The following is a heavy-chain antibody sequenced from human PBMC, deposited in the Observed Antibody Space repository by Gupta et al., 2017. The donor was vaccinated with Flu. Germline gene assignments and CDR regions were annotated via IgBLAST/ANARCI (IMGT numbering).Heavy chain of an antibody. CDR2: VYSNGKT. J-gene: IGHJ4*02. CDR3: ARGDRLANDYFDH. CDR1: GGSITNYY. Sequence: QVQLQESGPGLLKTSETLSLTCTVSGGSITNYYWSWIRQPPGKGLEYIGYVYSNGKTNYNPSLKNRITMAADASKNQFSLRLTSVTAADTAVYYCARGDRLANDYFDHLGQGTLVTASS. V-gene: IGHV4-59*01. D-gene: IGHD2-21*01.